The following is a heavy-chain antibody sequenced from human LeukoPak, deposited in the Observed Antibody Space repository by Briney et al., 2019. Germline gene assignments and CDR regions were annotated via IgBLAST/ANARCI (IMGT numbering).Heavy chain of an antibody. Sequence: SETLSLTCAVYGGSFSGYYWSWIRQPPGKGLEWIGEINHSGSTNYNPSLKSRGTISVDTSKNQFSLKLSSVTAADTAVYYCARGHDSSGYRIDYWGQGTLVTVSS. CDR2: INHSGST. CDR3: ARGHDSSGYRIDY. CDR1: GGSFSGYY. D-gene: IGHD3-22*01. V-gene: IGHV4-34*01. J-gene: IGHJ4*02.